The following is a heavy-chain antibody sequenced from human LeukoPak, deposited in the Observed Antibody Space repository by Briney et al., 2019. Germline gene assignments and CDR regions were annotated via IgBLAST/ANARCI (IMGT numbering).Heavy chain of an antibody. CDR3: ARVTRDIVVVVAAAHYFDY. Sequence: GGSLRLSCAASGFTFSSYSMNWVRQAPGKGLEWVSSISSSSSYIYYADSVKGRFTISRDNAKNSLYLQMNSLRAEDTAVYYCARVTRDIVVVVAAAHYFDYWGQGTLVTVSS. CDR2: ISSSSSYI. V-gene: IGHV3-21*01. J-gene: IGHJ4*02. D-gene: IGHD2-15*01. CDR1: GFTFSSYS.